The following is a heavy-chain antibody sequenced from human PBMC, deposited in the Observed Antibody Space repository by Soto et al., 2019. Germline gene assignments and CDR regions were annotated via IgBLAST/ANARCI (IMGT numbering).Heavy chain of an antibody. J-gene: IGHJ5*02. CDR2: MNPNSGNT. V-gene: IGHV1-8*01. Sequence: ASVKVSCKASGYTFTSYDINWVRQATGQGLEWMGWMNPNSGNTGYAQKFQGRVTMTRNTSISTAYMELSSLRSEDTAVYYCARNDLASPYNWFDPWAQGTLVTVSS. D-gene: IGHD1-1*01. CDR1: GYTFTSYD. CDR3: ARNDLASPYNWFDP.